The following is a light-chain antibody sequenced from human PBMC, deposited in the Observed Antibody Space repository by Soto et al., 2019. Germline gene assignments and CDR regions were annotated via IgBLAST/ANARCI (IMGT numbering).Light chain of an antibody. J-gene: IGKJ4*01. CDR3: QQYYTNALT. CDR2: WAA. Sequence: DIVMTQSPDSLAVSLGERATINCKSSQSGLYSSNNQTYLAWYQQKPGQPPKLLIYWAATRESGVPDRFSGSGSGTDFTLTISSLPAEDVAVYYCQQYYTNALTFGGGTKVGVK. CDR1: QSGLYSSNNQTY. V-gene: IGKV4-1*01.